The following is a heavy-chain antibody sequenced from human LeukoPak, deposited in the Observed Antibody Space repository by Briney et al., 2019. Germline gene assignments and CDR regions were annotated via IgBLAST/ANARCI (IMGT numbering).Heavy chain of an antibody. CDR2: INTGSSTI. J-gene: IGHJ4*02. V-gene: IGHV3-48*01. CDR3: ARALWYYDSSGHAIGVYFDS. D-gene: IGHD3-22*01. CDR1: GFTFSSYS. Sequence: PGGSLRLSCAASGFTFSSYSMNWVRQAPGKGLEWVSYINTGSSTIYYADSVKGRFTISRDNAKNSLYLQMNSLRAEDTAVYYCARALWYYDSSGHAIGVYFDSWGQGTLVTVSS.